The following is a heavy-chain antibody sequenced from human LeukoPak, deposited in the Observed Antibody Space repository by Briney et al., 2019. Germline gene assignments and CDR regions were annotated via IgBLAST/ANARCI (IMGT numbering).Heavy chain of an antibody. CDR1: GGSISNSNW. Sequence: SGTLSLTCAVSGGSISNSNWWSWVRQPPGKGLEWIGEIYHSGSTNYNPSLKSRVTISVDRSKNQFSLKLSSVTAADTAVYYCAREVCQFGSSTSCSNWFDPWGQGTLVTVSS. J-gene: IGHJ5*02. D-gene: IGHD2-2*01. V-gene: IGHV4-4*02. CDR3: AREVCQFGSSTSCSNWFDP. CDR2: IYHSGST.